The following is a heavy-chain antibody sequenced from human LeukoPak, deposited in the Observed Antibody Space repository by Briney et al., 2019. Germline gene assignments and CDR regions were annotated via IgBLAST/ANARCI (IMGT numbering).Heavy chain of an antibody. V-gene: IGHV4-38-2*02. Sequence: SETLSLTCTVSGYSISSGYYWGWIRPPPGKGLEWIGRIYHSGSTYYNPSLKSRVTISVDTSKNQFSLKLSTVTAADTAVYYCARARFGELPYNWFDPWGQGTLVTGSS. D-gene: IGHD3-10*01. J-gene: IGHJ5*02. CDR3: ARARFGELPYNWFDP. CDR1: GYSISSGYY. CDR2: IYHSGST.